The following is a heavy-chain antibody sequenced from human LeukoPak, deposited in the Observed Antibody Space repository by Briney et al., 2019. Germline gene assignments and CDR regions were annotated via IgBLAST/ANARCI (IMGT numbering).Heavy chain of an antibody. J-gene: IGHJ3*01. Sequence: SETLSLTCTVSGDSISSTSYYWGWLRQPPGKGLEWIGSIYYIGNTYYNPSLKSRVTISVDTSKNQFSLNLTSVTSADTAVYSCARLLDNDISGDPDTFDVWGQGTTVIVSS. V-gene: IGHV4-39*07. CDR3: ARLLDNDISGDPDTFDV. CDR2: IYYIGNT. D-gene: IGHD3-22*01. CDR1: GDSISSTSYY.